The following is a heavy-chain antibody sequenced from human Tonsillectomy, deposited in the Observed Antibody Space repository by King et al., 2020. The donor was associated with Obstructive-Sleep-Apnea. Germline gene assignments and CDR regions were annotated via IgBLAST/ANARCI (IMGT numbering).Heavy chain of an antibody. CDR3: AREPAPRGDWFDP. CDR1: GGSITNSDYY. V-gene: IGHV4-39*02. D-gene: IGHD3-10*01. J-gene: IGHJ5*02. Sequence: QLQESGPGLVKPSETLSLTCTVSGGSITNSDYYWAWIRQPPGEGLEWIGSIYYSGATYHSPSLKSRLTISLDTPKNQFSLKLSSATAADTGVYYCAREPAPRGDWFDPWGQGALVTVSS. CDR2: IYYSGAT.